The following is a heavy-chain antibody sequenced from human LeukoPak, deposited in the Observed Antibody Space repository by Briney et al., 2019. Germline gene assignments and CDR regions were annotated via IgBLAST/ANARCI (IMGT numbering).Heavy chain of an antibody. CDR2: MNPNSGNT. CDR3: ARELGYCSSTSCSNWFDP. CDR1: GYTFTSYD. D-gene: IGHD2-2*01. Sequence: ASVKVSCKASGYTFTSYDINWVRQATGQGLEWMGWMNPNSGNTGYAQKFQGRVTMTRNTSMSTAYMELSSLRSEDTAVYYCARELGYCSSTSCSNWFDPWGQGTLVTVSS. J-gene: IGHJ5*02. V-gene: IGHV1-8*01.